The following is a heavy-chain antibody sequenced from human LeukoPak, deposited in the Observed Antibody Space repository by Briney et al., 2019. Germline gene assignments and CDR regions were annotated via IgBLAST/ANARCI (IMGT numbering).Heavy chain of an antibody. D-gene: IGHD3-10*01. CDR3: ARVLTGGSGTSYNRYNYYYYYMDV. CDR1: GFTFTTYN. CDR2: ITSSSSYT. Sequence: GGSLRLSCAASGFTFTTYNMNWVRQAPGKRLEWVSSITSSSSYTFYADSVKGRFTISRDNAKNSLYLQMNSLRAEDTALYYCARVLTGGSGTSYNRYNYYYYYMDVWAKGTTVTVSS. J-gene: IGHJ6*03. V-gene: IGHV3-21*06.